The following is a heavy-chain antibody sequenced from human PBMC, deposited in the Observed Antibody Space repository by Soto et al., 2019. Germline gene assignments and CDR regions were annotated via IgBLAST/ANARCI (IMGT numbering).Heavy chain of an antibody. D-gene: IGHD7-27*01. CDR2: IYYSGST. Sequence: SETLSLTCTVSGGSISSGGYYWSWIRQHPGKGLEWIGYIYYSGSTNYNPSLKSRVTISVDTSKNQFSLKLSSVTAADTAVYYCARDFSGLYYYYGMDVWGQGTTVTVSS. V-gene: IGHV4-61*08. CDR3: ARDFSGLYYYYGMDV. J-gene: IGHJ6*02. CDR1: GGSISSGGYY.